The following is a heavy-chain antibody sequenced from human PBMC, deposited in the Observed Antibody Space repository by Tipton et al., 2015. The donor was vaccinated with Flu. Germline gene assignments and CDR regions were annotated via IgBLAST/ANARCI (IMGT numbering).Heavy chain of an antibody. J-gene: IGHJ4*02. CDR1: GFTFDEYP. CDR2: INWRGNSV. V-gene: IGHV3-9*01. Sequence: SLRLSCAASGFTFDEYPMHWVRQAPGKGLEWVSSINWRGNSVDYADSVRGRFTVSRDNGKNSLSLQMNSLRPEDTALYYCAKSTITFVRGTFFDYWGQGTLVTVSS. D-gene: IGHD3-10*01. CDR3: AKSTITFVRGTFFDY.